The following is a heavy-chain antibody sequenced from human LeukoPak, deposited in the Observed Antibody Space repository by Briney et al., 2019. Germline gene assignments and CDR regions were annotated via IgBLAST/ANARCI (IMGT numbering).Heavy chain of an antibody. J-gene: IGHJ4*02. CDR1: GFTFSSSA. CDR3: ANLLSTNSGSGSPFEN. CDR2: ISGSGACT. D-gene: IGHD3-10*01. V-gene: IGHV3-23*01. Sequence: GGSLRLSCAASGFTFSSSAMNWVRQAPGKGLELVSTISGSGACTYYADSVKGRFTISRDNSKNTLFLQMNSLRAEDTAVYYCANLLSTNSGSGSPFENWGQGTLVTVSS.